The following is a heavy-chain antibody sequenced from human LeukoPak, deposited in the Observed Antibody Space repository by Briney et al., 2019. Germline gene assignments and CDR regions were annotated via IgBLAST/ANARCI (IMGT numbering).Heavy chain of an antibody. V-gene: IGHV6-1*01. Sequence: SQTLSLTCAISGDSVSSNSAAWNWIRQSPSRGLEWLGRTYYRSKWYNDYAVSVKSRITINPDTSKNQFSLQLNSVTPEDTAVYYCTFSRVRGVGSYYYYYMDVWGKGTTVTVSS. J-gene: IGHJ6*03. CDR3: TFSRVRGVGSYYYYYMDV. D-gene: IGHD3-10*02. CDR2: TYYRSKWYN. CDR1: GDSVSSNSAA.